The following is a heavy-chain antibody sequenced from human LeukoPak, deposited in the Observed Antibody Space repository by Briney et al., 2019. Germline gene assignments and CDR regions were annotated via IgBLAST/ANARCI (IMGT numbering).Heavy chain of an antibody. CDR2: ISGSGGST. V-gene: IGHV3-23*01. Sequence: GGSLRLSCAASGFTFSSYAMSWVRQAPGKGLEWVSAISGSGGSTYYADSVKGRFTISRDNSKNTLYLQMNSLRSEDTAVYYCAKESPRKTTVTTDSGDYWGQGTLVTVSS. CDR3: AKESPRKTTVTTDSGDY. J-gene: IGHJ4*02. CDR1: GFTFSSYA. D-gene: IGHD4-17*01.